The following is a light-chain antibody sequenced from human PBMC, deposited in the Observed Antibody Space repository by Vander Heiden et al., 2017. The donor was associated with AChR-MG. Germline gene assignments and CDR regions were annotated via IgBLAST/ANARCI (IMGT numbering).Light chain of an antibody. Sequence: DVQMTQSPSSLSASVGDSVTITCRASQSIARFLNWYQQKPGKAPNLLIYAASTLQTGVPSRFSGSGSGTDFTLTITSLQPEDFATYYCQLSYNTLWIFGQGTKLEIK. CDR1: QSIARF. V-gene: IGKV1-39*01. CDR2: AAS. CDR3: QLSYNTLWI. J-gene: IGKJ1*01.